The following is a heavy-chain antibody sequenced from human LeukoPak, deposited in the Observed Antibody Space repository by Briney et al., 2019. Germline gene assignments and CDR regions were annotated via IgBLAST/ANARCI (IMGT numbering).Heavy chain of an antibody. Sequence: ASVKVSCKASGGTFSSYTISWVRQAPGQGLEWMGWINPNSGGTNYAQKFQGRVTMTRDTSISTAYMELGRLRSDDTAVYYCARDNSDSGSYSFDYWGQGTLVTVSS. CDR2: INPNSGGT. V-gene: IGHV1-2*02. D-gene: IGHD1-26*01. CDR3: ARDNSDSGSYSFDY. CDR1: GGTFSSYT. J-gene: IGHJ4*02.